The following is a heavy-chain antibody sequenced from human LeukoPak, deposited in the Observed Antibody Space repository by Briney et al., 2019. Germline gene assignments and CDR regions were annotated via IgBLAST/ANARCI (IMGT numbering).Heavy chain of an antibody. CDR2: ISGSGSST. CDR1: GFTFSNYA. D-gene: IGHD1-26*01. V-gene: IGHV3-23*01. J-gene: IGHJ4*02. CDR3: AKYSGSYYYPPNWDS. Sequence: PGGSLRLSCAASGFTFSNYAMTWVRQAPGKGLEWVSGISGSGSSTYYADSVKGRFTPSRDYPRNTLYLQMNSLRAEDTAVYFCAKYSGSYYYPPNWDSWGQGILVTVSS.